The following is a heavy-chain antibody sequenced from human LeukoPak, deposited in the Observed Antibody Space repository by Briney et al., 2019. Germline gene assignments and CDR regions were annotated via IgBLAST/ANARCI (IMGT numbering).Heavy chain of an antibody. V-gene: IGHV3-74*01. CDR1: GFTFSSYA. CDR2: INSDGSNI. Sequence: GSLRLSCAASGFTFSSYAMSWVRQAPGKGLVWVSRINSDGSNISYADSVKGRFTISRDNAKNSLYLQMNSLRAEDTAVYYCARDGFGELSTDYFDYWGQGTLVTVSS. CDR3: ARDGFGELSTDYFDY. D-gene: IGHD3-10*01. J-gene: IGHJ4*02.